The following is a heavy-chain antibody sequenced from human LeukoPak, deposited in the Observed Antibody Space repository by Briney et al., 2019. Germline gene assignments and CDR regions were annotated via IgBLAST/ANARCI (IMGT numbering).Heavy chain of an antibody. D-gene: IGHD6-19*01. CDR1: GFTFSAYG. CDR3: VRDSNSIGSGWYPY. CDR2: IWNDGINK. V-gene: IGHV3-33*01. Sequence: PGGSLRLSCAASGFTFSAYGMHWVRQAPGKGLEWVAVIWNDGINKNYADSVKGRFTISRDNSKNTLNLQMDSLRAEDTALYYCVRDSNSIGSGWYPYWGQGTLVTVSS. J-gene: IGHJ4*02.